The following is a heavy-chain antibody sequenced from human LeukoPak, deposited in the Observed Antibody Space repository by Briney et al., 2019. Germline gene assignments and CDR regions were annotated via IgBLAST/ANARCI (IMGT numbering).Heavy chain of an antibody. CDR1: EFTISSYG. Sequence: PGRSLRLSCAASEFTISSYGMHWVRQAPGKGLEWVAVISYDGSNKYYADSVKGRFTISRDNSKNTLYLQMNSLRAEDTAVYYCAKDRGYSYGYFDYWGQGTLVTVSS. D-gene: IGHD5-18*01. J-gene: IGHJ4*02. CDR2: ISYDGSNK. CDR3: AKDRGYSYGYFDY. V-gene: IGHV3-30*18.